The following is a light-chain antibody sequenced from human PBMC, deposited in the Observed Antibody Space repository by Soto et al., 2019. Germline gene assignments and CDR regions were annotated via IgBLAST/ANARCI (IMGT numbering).Light chain of an antibody. V-gene: IGLV2-23*01. CDR1: TSDIANYNL. Sequence: QSALTQPASVSGSPGQSITISCTGTTSDIANYNLVSWYQQHPGKVPKLIIHEDNKRPSGISDRFSGSKSGNTASLTISALQAEDEADYYCCSYEGGPTLGVIFGGGTQLTVL. CDR3: CSYEGGPTLGVI. CDR2: EDN. J-gene: IGLJ2*01.